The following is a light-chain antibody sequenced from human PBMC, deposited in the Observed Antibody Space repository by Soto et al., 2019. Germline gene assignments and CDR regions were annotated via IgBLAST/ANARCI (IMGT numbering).Light chain of an antibody. CDR2: GAS. CDR3: QQYSTSPWT. Sequence: EIVLTQSPGTLSLSPGERATLSCRASQSVSSNYLAWYQQKPGQAPRPLIYGASSRATGIPDRFSGSGAGTDFTLTISRLEPEDFAVYYCQQYSTSPWTFGQGTKVDIK. J-gene: IGKJ1*01. CDR1: QSVSSNY. V-gene: IGKV3-20*01.